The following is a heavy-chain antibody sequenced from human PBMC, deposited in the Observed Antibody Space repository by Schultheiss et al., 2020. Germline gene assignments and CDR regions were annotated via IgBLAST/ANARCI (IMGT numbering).Heavy chain of an antibody. CDR1: GGSFSGYY. V-gene: IGHV4-34*01. CDR2: INHSGST. J-gene: IGHJ5*02. Sequence: SETLSLTCAVYGGSFSGYYWSWIRQPPGKGLEWIGEINHSGSTNYNPSLKSRVTISVDTSKNQFSLHLNSVIPEDTAVYYCARDTYNDYVQIMFDPWGQGTLVT. CDR3: ARDTYNDYVQIMFDP. D-gene: IGHD3-16*01.